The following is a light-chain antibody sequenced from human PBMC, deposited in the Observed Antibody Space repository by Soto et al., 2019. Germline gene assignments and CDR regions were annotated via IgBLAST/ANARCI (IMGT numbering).Light chain of an antibody. CDR1: QSVSSSY. J-gene: IGKJ5*01. CDR3: QQYGSSPT. Sequence: IVLTQSRCTLSLSPGSRSTLPCRASQSVSSSYLAWYQQKPGQAPRLLIYGASSRATGIPDRFSGSGSGTDFTLTISRLEPEDFAVYYCQQYGSSPTFGQGTRLEIK. CDR2: GAS. V-gene: IGKV3-20*01.